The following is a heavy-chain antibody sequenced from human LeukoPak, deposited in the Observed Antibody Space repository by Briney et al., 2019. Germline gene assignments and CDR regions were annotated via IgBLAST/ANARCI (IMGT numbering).Heavy chain of an antibody. V-gene: IGHV3-21*01. D-gene: IGHD1-1*01. CDR3: AKEYGYDYNYFYSMDV. CDR2: ISTSSSYI. CDR1: GFTFSRNS. Sequence: GGSLRLSCVVSGFTFSRNSMNWVRQAPGKGLEWVSSISTSSSYIYYADSVKGRFTISRDNSKNTVYLQMNSLRAEDTAVYFCAKEYGYDYNYFYSMDVWGKGTTVTISS. J-gene: IGHJ6*03.